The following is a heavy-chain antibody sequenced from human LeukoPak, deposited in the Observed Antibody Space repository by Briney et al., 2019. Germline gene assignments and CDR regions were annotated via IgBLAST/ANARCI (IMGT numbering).Heavy chain of an antibody. CDR2: INPSGGST. Sequence: WASVKVSCKASGYTFTSYYMHWVRQAPGQGLEWMGIINPSGGSTSYAQKFQGRVTMTRDTSTSTVYMELSSLRSEDTAVYYCARASPLDYDFWSGYYHYYFDYWGQGTLVTVSS. CDR3: ARASPLDYDFWSGYYHYYFDY. D-gene: IGHD3-3*01. CDR1: GYTFTSYY. V-gene: IGHV1-46*01. J-gene: IGHJ4*02.